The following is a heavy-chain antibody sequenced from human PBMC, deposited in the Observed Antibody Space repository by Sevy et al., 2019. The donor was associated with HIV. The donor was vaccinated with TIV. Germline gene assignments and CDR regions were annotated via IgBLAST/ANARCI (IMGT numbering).Heavy chain of an antibody. D-gene: IGHD2-2*01. CDR1: GFTFSGYA. J-gene: IGHJ6*02. CDR3: AKTINSGGGVVPAANYYYYGLDV. CDR2: INGKGRST. Sequence: GESLKISCAASGFTFSGYAMNWVRQAPGKGLEWVSAINGKGRSTHYADSVEGRLTISRDNSKNTLYLQMNSLRAEDTAVYYCAKTINSGGGVVPAANYYYYGLDVWGQGTTVTVSS. V-gene: IGHV3-23*01.